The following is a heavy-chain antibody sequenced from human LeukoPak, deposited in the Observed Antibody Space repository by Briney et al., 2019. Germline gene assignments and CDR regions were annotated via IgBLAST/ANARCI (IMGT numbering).Heavy chain of an antibody. CDR2: ISYDGSNK. CDR3: ARGIGYFDL. V-gene: IGHV3-30-3*01. J-gene: IGHJ2*01. CDR1: GFTFSSYA. Sequence: TGRSLRLSCAASGFTFSSYAMHWVRQAPGKGLEWVAVISYDGSNKYYADSVKGRFTISRDNSKNTLYLQMISLRAEDTAVYYCARGIGYFDLWGRGTLVTVSS.